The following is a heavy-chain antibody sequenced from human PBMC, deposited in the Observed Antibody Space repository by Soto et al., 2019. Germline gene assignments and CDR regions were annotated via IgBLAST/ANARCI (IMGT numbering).Heavy chain of an antibody. V-gene: IGHV1-18*01. CDR3: ARELADTVIAAAGTDYYYGMDV. Sequence: ASVKVSCTASGYTFTSYGISWVRQAPGQGLEWMGWISAYNGNTNYAQKLQGRVTMTTDTSTSTAYMELRSLRSDDTAVYYCARELADTVIAAAGTDYYYGMDVWGQGTTVTVSS. D-gene: IGHD6-13*01. CDR1: GYTFTSYG. CDR2: ISAYNGNT. J-gene: IGHJ6*02.